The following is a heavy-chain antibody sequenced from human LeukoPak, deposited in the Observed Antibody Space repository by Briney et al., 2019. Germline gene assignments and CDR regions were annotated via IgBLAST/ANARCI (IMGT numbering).Heavy chain of an antibody. D-gene: IGHD1-14*01. CDR2: INHSGST. V-gene: IGHV4-34*01. J-gene: IGHJ6*02. Sequence: GSLRLSCAASGFTFNTSGMSWVRQAPGKGLEWIGEINHSGSTNYNPSLKSRVTISVDTSKNQFSLKLSSVTAADTAVYYCASSKGTPPKHYYYGMDVWGQGTTVTVSS. CDR3: ASSKGTPPKHYYYGMDV. CDR1: GFTFNTSG.